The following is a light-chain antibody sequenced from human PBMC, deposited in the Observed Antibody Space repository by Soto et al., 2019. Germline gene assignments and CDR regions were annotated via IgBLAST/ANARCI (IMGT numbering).Light chain of an antibody. CDR1: QSVSSN. CDR2: GAS. Sequence: EIVMTQSPATLSVSPGERATLSCRASQSVSSNLAWYQQKPGQAPRLLIYGASTRATGIPARFSGSGSGTEFTLTISSLQSEDLAVYYCQQYNIWPRTFGQGTKVEI. J-gene: IGKJ1*01. CDR3: QQYNIWPRT. V-gene: IGKV3-15*01.